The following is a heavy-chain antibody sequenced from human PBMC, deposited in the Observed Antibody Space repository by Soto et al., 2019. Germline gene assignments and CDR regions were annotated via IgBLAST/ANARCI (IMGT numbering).Heavy chain of an antibody. V-gene: IGHV3-23*01. CDR2: ISGTGFTT. CDR3: AKDQRYS. Sequence: EVQLLESGGGLVQPGGSLRLSCAASGFTFSSYAMSWVRQAPGKGLEWVSSISGTGFTTYYADSVKGRFVISRDNSRNTMYLQMSSLRAEDTAVYYCAKDQRYSWGQGTLVSVSS. J-gene: IGHJ5*02. D-gene: IGHD1-20*01. CDR1: GFTFSSYA.